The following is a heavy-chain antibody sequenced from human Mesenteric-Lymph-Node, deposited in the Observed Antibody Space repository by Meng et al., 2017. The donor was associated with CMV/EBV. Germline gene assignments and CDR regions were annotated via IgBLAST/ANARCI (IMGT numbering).Heavy chain of an antibody. J-gene: IGHJ6*02. D-gene: IGHD2-2*01. V-gene: IGHV3-30*02. CDR3: ARDGRFRGIVVVPAAPDV. CDR2: IRYDGSNK. CDR1: GFTFSSYG. Sequence: GGSLRLSCAASGFTFSSYGMHWVRQAPGKGLEWVAFIRYDGSNKYYADSVKGRFTISRDNSKNTLYLQMNSLRAEDTAVYYCARDGRFRGIVVVPAAPDVWGQGTTVTVSS.